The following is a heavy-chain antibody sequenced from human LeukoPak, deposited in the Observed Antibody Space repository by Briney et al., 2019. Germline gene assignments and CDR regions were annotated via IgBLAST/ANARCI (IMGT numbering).Heavy chain of an antibody. D-gene: IGHD6-19*01. CDR3: ARVSSGRFYYFDY. CDR1: GFTFSSYS. V-gene: IGHV3-48*02. CDR2: ISSSSNTI. Sequence: GGSLRLSCAASGFTFSSYSMNWVRQAPGKGLEWVSYISSSSNTIYYADSVKGRFTISRDNAKNSLFLQMNSLRDEDTAVYYCARVSSGRFYYFDYWGQGTLVTVSS. J-gene: IGHJ4*02.